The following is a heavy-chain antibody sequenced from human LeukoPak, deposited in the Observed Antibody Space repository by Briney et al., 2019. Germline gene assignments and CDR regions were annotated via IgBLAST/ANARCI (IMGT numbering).Heavy chain of an antibody. CDR1: GGSISSSNW. CDR2: IYTSGST. J-gene: IGHJ4*02. Sequence: SETLSLTCAVSGGSISSSNWWSWVRQPPGKGLEWIGRIYTSGSTNYNPSLKSRVTMSVDTSKNQFSLKLSSVTAADTAVYYCAREVVVPAFLFDYWGQGTLVTVSS. V-gene: IGHV4-4*02. D-gene: IGHD2-2*01. CDR3: AREVVVPAFLFDY.